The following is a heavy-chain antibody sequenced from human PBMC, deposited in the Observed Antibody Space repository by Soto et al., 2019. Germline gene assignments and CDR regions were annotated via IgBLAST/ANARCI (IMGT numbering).Heavy chain of an antibody. Sequence: QVTLKESGPVLVKPTETLTLTCTVSGFSLSNARMGVSWIRQPPGKALEWLAHIFSNDEKSYSTSLKSRLTISKDTSKSQVVLTMTNMDPVDTATYYCARGSYGGGSYYFDYWGQGTLVTVSS. V-gene: IGHV2-26*01. CDR1: GFSLSNARMG. D-gene: IGHD3-10*01. CDR2: IFSNDEK. CDR3: ARGSYGGGSYYFDY. J-gene: IGHJ4*02.